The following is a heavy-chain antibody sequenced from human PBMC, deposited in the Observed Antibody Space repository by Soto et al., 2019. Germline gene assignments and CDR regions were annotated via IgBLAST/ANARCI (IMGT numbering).Heavy chain of an antibody. J-gene: IGHJ6*02. CDR1: SGSIDNVYW. V-gene: IGHV4-4*02. Sequence: SATLSLTCAVSSGSIDNVYWWSWVRQSPGKGLEWIGETSHDGVTNYNPSLEGRVTISIDKSKNQFYLDLNSVTAADTAVYYCARGDPLLWFGEKVYYGMDVWGQGTTVTVS. D-gene: IGHD3-10*01. CDR2: TSHDGVT. CDR3: ARGDPLLWFGEKVYYGMDV.